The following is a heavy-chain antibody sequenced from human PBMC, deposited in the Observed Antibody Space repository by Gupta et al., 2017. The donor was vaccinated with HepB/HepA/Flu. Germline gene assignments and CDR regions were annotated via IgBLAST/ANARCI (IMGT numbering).Heavy chain of an antibody. CDR1: GGAISSTSYY. CDR2: IYSSGGT. Sequence: QLQLQESGPRLAKPSETLSLTRTVSGGAISSTSYYWGWIRQPPGKGLEWIGSIYSSGGTYYNPSLKRRVTISVDTSKNQVSLKLSSVTAADTDVYYCARSYGDVWSLRQAHFDYWGQVTLVTVSS. J-gene: IGHJ4*02. V-gene: IGHV4-39*01. D-gene: IGHD4-17*01. CDR3: ARSYGDVWSLRQAHFDY.